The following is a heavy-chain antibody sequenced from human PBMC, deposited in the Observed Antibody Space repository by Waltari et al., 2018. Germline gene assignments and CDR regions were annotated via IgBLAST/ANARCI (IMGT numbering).Heavy chain of an antibody. D-gene: IGHD6-19*01. V-gene: IGHV4-59*01. CDR2: IYYSGST. Sequence: QVQLQESGSGLVKPSETLSLTCPVSGGSISRYYWSWIRQPPGKGLEWIGYIYYSGSTNYTPSLKSRVTISVDTSKNQFSLKLSSVTAADTAVYYCARVTFSGLDYWGQGTLVTVSS. CDR3: ARVTFSGLDY. J-gene: IGHJ4*02. CDR1: GGSISRYY.